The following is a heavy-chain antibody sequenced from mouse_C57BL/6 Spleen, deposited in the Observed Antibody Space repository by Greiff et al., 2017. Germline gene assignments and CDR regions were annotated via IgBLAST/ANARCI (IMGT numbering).Heavy chain of an antibody. CDR1: GYTFTSYW. CDR2: IDPSDSYT. CDR3: ARGDYYGSSSNYYAMDY. Sequence: VQLQQPGAELVMPGASVKLSCKASGYTFTSYWMHWVKQRPGQGLEWIGEIDPSDSYTNYNQKFKGKSTLTVDKSSSTAYLQLSSLTSEDSAVYYCARGDYYGSSSNYYAMDYWGQGTSVTVSS. D-gene: IGHD1-1*01. J-gene: IGHJ4*01. V-gene: IGHV1-69*01.